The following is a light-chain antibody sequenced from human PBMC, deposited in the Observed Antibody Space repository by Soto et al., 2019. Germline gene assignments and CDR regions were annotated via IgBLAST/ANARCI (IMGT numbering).Light chain of an antibody. V-gene: IGKV3-20*01. CDR2: ATS. CDR1: QSFRNNY. J-gene: IGKJ4*01. CDR3: QQFASYPLT. Sequence: EIVLTQSPGTLSLSPGERATLSCRASQSFRNNYLTWYQQRPGQAPRFLIHATSNRATGIPDRFSGGGSGTDFTLTISRLEPEDFAVYYCQQFASYPLTFGGGTKGGYQ.